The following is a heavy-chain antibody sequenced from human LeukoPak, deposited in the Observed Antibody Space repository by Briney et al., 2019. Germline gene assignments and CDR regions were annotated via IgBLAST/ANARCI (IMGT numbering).Heavy chain of an antibody. Sequence: SETLSLTCTVSGGSVSSSSYYWSWIRQPPGKGLEWIGYIYYSGSTNYNPSLKSRVTISVDTSKNQFSLKLSSVTAADTAVYYCARAILRLGELSSSFFDYWGQGTLVTVSS. V-gene: IGHV4-61*01. CDR2: IYYSGST. J-gene: IGHJ4*02. D-gene: IGHD3-16*02. CDR3: ARAILRLGELSSSFFDY. CDR1: GGSVSSSSYY.